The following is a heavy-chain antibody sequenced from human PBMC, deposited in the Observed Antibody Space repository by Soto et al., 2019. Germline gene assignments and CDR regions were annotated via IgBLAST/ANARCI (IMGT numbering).Heavy chain of an antibody. V-gene: IGHV3-21*06. Sequence: EVQLTESGGGLVKPGGSLRLSCEGSGSNFRNFNIIWVRQAPGKGLEWVSSVSGSSSYIYYADSVKGRFTVSRDNANNLVFLQMNGLRPEDTAMYYCARDLRGHYGPWGQGTMVTVSS. J-gene: IGHJ3*01. CDR3: ARDLRGHYGP. CDR1: GSNFRNFN. CDR2: VSGSSSYI. D-gene: IGHD4-17*01.